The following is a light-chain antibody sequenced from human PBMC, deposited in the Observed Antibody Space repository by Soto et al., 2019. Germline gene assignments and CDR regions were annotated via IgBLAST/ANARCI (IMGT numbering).Light chain of an antibody. CDR3: QQRSNWPPIT. V-gene: IGKV3-11*01. J-gene: IGKJ5*01. Sequence: EIVLTQSAATLSLSPGERVTLSCRASQSVSTYLAWYQQKPGQAPRLLIYGASSRATGIPDRFSGSGSGTDFTLTISRLEPEDFAVYYCQQRSNWPPITFGQRTRLEI. CDR1: QSVSTY. CDR2: GAS.